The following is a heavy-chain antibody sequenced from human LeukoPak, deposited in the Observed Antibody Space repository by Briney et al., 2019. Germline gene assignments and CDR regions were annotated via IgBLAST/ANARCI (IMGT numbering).Heavy chain of an antibody. CDR2: INHSGST. V-gene: IGHV4-34*01. D-gene: IGHD2-15*01. Sequence: PSETLSLTCAVYGGSFSGYYWSWIRQPPGKGLEWIGEINHSGSTNYNPSLKSRVTISVDTSKNQLSLKQSSVTAADTAVYYCARALKGYCSGGSCYPGGMDVWGQGTTVTVSS. J-gene: IGHJ6*02. CDR1: GGSFSGYY. CDR3: ARALKGYCSGGSCYPGGMDV.